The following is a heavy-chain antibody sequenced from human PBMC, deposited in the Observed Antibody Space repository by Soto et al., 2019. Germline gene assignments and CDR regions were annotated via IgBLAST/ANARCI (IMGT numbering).Heavy chain of an antibody. CDR1: GFTFDDYA. Sequence: EVQLVESGGGLVQPGRSLRLSCAASGFTFDDYAMQWVRQAPGKGLEWVSGISWNSGSIGYADSVKGRFTISRDNAKNSLYLQINSLRAEDTALYYCAKDYYGSGSYWDYWGQGTLVTVSS. CDR2: ISWNSGSI. V-gene: IGHV3-9*01. D-gene: IGHD3-10*01. CDR3: AKDYYGSGSYWDY. J-gene: IGHJ4*02.